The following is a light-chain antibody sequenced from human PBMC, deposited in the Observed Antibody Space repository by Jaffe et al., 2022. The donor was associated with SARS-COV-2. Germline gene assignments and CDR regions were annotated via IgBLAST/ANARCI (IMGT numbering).Light chain of an antibody. J-gene: IGLJ3*02. V-gene: IGLV1-44*01. CDR2: NTH. Sequence: QSVLTQPPSASGTPGQRVTISCSGSTSNIGTNTVNWYQLLPGTAPKLLIYNTHQRPSGVPDRFSGSKSGTSASLAISGLQSDDDSDYYCASWDDTLNGWVFGTGTKLTV. CDR3: ASWDDTLNGWV. CDR1: TSNIGTNT.